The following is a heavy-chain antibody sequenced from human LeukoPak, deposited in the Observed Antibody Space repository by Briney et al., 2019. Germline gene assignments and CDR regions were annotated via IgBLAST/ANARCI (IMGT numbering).Heavy chain of an antibody. J-gene: IGHJ2*01. CDR1: GYSIAPGFF. CDR3: ARIEVPGDITAWYFDL. D-gene: IGHD3-10*01. CDR2: RYRSGTT. Sequence: SETLSLTCTVSGYSIAPGFFWAWLRQPPGGGLEWMGSRYRSGTTYYTTSLKSRISSSVDTSKHQFSLKLRLATAATTAVYYCARIEVPGDITAWYFDLWGRGTLVTVSS. V-gene: IGHV4-38-2*02.